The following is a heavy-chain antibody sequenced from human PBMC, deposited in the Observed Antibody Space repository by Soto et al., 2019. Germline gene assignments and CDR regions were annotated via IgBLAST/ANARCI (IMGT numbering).Heavy chain of an antibody. CDR2: IGTAGDT. CDR3: ARDLNGLENIVVVVAAKGWGYYYYYYMDV. V-gene: IGHV3-13*01. CDR1: GFTFSSYD. Sequence: GGSLRLSCAASGFTFSSYDMHWVRQATGKGLEWVSAIGTAGDTYYPGSVKGRFTISRENAKNSLYLQMNSLRAGDTAVYYCARDLNGLENIVVVVAAKGWGYYYYYYMDVWGKGTTVTVSS. D-gene: IGHD2-15*01. J-gene: IGHJ6*03.